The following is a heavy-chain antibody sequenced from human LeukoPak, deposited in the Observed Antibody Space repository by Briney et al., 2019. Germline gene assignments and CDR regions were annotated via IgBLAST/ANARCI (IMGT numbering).Heavy chain of an antibody. CDR1: GFTFSSYA. D-gene: IGHD6-19*01. CDR3: AKGRWEQWLVSYYFDY. CDR2: ISGSGGST. J-gene: IGHJ4*02. Sequence: GGSLRVSCAASGFTFSSYAMSRVRQAPGKGLEWVSAISGSGGSTYYADSVKGRFTISRDNSKNTLYLQMNSLRAEDTAVYYRAKGRWEQWLVSYYFDYWGQGTLVTVSS. V-gene: IGHV3-23*01.